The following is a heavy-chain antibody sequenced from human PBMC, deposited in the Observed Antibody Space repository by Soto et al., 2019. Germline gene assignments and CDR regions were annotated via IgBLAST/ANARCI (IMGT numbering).Heavy chain of an antibody. CDR3: AGASSRGYSGVAAY. Sequence: QVQLLQSGAAVRKPGASVTVSCKASNDSLSSHFIHWVRQAPGEGLEWMGIINPGPTSASYSKEFQGRLTLTSDMPSRTVYMQLSNMRSDDTAVYYCAGASSRGYSGVAAYWGQGTLVTVSS. V-gene: IGHV1-46*01. CDR2: INPGPTSA. CDR1: NDSLSSHF. J-gene: IGHJ4*02. D-gene: IGHD2-21*01.